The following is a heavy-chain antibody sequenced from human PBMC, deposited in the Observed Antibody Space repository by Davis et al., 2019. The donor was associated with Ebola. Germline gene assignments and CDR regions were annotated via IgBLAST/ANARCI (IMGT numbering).Heavy chain of an antibody. CDR2: FGTGGDT. J-gene: IGHJ3*02. D-gene: IGHD2/OR15-2a*01. CDR1: GFIFRNYV. CDR3: VKDSSNIWFDI. V-gene: IGHV3-23*01. Sequence: GGSLRLSCETSGFIFRNYVMSWVRQAPGKGLEWVSTFGTGGDTYYADPVKGRFAISRDNSRGTLYLQMNSLRVEDSAIYYCVKDSSNIWFDIWGQGTLVTVFS.